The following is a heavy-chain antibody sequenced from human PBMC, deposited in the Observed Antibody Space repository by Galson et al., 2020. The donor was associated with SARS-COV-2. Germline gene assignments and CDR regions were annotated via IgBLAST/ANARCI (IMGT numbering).Heavy chain of an antibody. V-gene: IGHV3-9*01. CDR2: LSWNSGSI. CDR3: AKAIIAVAGSSPDY. Sequence: TGGSLRLSCAVSAFTFDDYAMHCARQAPGEGLEWVSVLSWNSGSIGYADSVKGRFTISRDNAKNSLYLQMNSLTAEDTALYYCAKAIIAVAGSSPDYWGQGTLVTVSS. CDR1: AFTFDDYA. J-gene: IGHJ4*02. D-gene: IGHD6-19*01.